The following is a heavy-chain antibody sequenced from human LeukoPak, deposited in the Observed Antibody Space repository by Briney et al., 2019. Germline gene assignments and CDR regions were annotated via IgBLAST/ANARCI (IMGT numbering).Heavy chain of an antibody. CDR2: INPNCGGT. Sequence: ASVKVSCKACGYTFTGYYMHWVRQAPGQGLEWMGWINPNCGGTNYAQKFQGRVTMTRDTSISTAYTELSRLRSDDTAVYYCARGALIVVPAAIPTHPWGQGTLVTVSS. J-gene: IGHJ5*02. CDR1: GYTFTGYY. D-gene: IGHD2-2*01. CDR3: ARGALIVVPAAIPTHP. V-gene: IGHV1-2*02.